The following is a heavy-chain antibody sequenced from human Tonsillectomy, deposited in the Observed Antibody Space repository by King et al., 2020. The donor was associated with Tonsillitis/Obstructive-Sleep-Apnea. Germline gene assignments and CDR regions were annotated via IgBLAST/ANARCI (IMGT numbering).Heavy chain of an antibody. Sequence: HVQLVESGAEVKKPGASVKVACKTSEYTFSGYYIHWVRQAPGQGLEWMGWINPTSGVTNCSQKFQGRVTMTRDTSISTAYMELSTLRSDDTALYYCATARRDLDWYFDLWGRGTLVTVSS. CDR3: ATARRDLDWYFDL. CDR1: EYTFSGYY. J-gene: IGHJ2*01. CDR2: INPTSGVT. D-gene: IGHD3-16*01. V-gene: IGHV1-2*02.